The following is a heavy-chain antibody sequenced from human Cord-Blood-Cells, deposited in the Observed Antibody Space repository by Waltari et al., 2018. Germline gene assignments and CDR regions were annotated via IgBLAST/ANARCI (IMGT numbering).Heavy chain of an antibody. J-gene: IGHJ6*02. Sequence: QVQLQQWGAGLLKPSETLSLTCAVSGGSFSGSYCTWIRHPPGKGLEWIGEINHSGSTNYNPSLKSRVTISVDTSKNQFSLKLSSVTAADTAVYYCARGGKNYYYYYGMDVWGQGTTVTVSS. V-gene: IGHV4-34*01. CDR3: ARGGKNYYYYYGMDV. CDR1: GGSFSGSY. CDR2: INHSGST.